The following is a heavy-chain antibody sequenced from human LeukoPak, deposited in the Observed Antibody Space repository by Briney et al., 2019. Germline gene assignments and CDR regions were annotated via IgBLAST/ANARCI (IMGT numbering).Heavy chain of an antibody. CDR1: GGSFSGYY. J-gene: IGHJ5*02. CDR3: AGVDQLYSSSPSVP. V-gene: IGHV4-34*01. CDR2: INHSGST. Sequence: PSETLSLTCAVYGGSFSGYYWSWIRQPPGKGLEWIGEINHSGSTNYNPSLKSRVTISVDTSKNQFSLKLSSVTAADTAVYYCAGVDQLYSSSPSVPWGQGTLVTVSS. D-gene: IGHD6-13*01.